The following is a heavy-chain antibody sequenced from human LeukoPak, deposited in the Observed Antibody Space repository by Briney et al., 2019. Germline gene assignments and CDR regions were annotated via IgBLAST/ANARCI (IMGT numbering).Heavy chain of an antibody. Sequence: ASVKVSCKASGGTFSSYAISWVRQAPGQGLEWMGGIIPIFGTANYAQKFQGRVTITADESTSTAYMELSSLRSEDTAGYYCARVVVGATFDAFDIWGQGTMVTVSS. CDR1: GGTFSSYA. CDR3: ARVVVGATFDAFDI. J-gene: IGHJ3*02. V-gene: IGHV1-69*01. D-gene: IGHD1-26*01. CDR2: IIPIFGTA.